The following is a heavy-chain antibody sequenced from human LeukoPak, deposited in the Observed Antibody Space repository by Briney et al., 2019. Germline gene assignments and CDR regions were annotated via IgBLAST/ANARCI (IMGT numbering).Heavy chain of an antibody. CDR3: ARDSAGSFDY. J-gene: IGHJ4*02. V-gene: IGHV3-74*01. CDR2: INSDGSST. CDR1: SSYW. Sequence: PGGSLRLSCAAFSSYWMHWVRQTPGKGLVWVSRINSDGSSTSYADSVKGRFTISRDNAKNTLYLQMNSLRAEDTAVYYCARDSAGSFDYWGQGTLVTVSS. D-gene: IGHD3-10*01.